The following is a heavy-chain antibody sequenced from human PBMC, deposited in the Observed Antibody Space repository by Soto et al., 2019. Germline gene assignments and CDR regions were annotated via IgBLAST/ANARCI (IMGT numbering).Heavy chain of an antibody. Sequence: QVQLVESGGGLVKPGGTLRLSCAASGFTFSDHHLNWIRQTPGKGLEWLSDISSSGSLIYYADSVKGRFTISRDNAKKLMYLQMTRLRAEDTAVYYCARTKVTTFYYGMDVWGQGTTVTVTS. D-gene: IGHD4-4*01. J-gene: IGHJ6*02. CDR3: ARTKVTTFYYGMDV. CDR2: ISSSGSLI. CDR1: GFTFSDHH. V-gene: IGHV3-11*01.